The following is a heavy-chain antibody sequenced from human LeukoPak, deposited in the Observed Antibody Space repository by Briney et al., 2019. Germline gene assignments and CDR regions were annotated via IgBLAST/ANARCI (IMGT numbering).Heavy chain of an antibody. CDR2: MNPNSGNT. D-gene: IGHD5-12*01. J-gene: IGHJ4*02. V-gene: IGHV1-8*01. CDR1: GYTFTSYD. CDR3: ARGVRREATCAY. Sequence: ASVTVSFKASGYTFTSYDINWVRRATGQGLEWMGWMNPNSGNTGYAQKFQGRVTMTRDTSISTAYMELSSLRSEDTAVYYCARGVRREATCAYWGQGTLVTVSS.